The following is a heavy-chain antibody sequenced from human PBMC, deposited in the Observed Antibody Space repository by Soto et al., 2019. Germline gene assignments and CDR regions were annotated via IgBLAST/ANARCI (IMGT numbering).Heavy chain of an antibody. CDR2: ISSSSSYI. D-gene: IGHD5-18*01. J-gene: IGHJ4*02. CDR1: GFTFSSYS. Sequence: EVQLVESGGGLVKPGGSLRRSCAASGFTFSSYSMNWVRQAPGKGLEGVSSISSSSSYIYYADSVKGRFTISRDNAKNSLYLQMNSLRAEDTAVYYCARDQPGYSYGYGLGYWGQGTLVTVSS. CDR3: ARDQPGYSYGYGLGY. V-gene: IGHV3-21*01.